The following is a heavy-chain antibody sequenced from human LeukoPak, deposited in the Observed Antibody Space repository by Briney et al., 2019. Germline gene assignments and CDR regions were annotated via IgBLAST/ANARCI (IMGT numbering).Heavy chain of an antibody. CDR2: ISSSSYI. D-gene: IGHD6-13*01. CDR3: AREHSSSWQTPDY. J-gene: IGHJ4*02. Sequence: PGGSLRLSCAASGFTFSSYSMNWVRQAPGKGLEWVSSISSSSYIYYADSVKGRFTISRDNAKNSLYLQMNSLRAEDTAVYYCAREHSSSWQTPDYWGQGTLVTVSS. CDR1: GFTFSSYS. V-gene: IGHV3-21*06.